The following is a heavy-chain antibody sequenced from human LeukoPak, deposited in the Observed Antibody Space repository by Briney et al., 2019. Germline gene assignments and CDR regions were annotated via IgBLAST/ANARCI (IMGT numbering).Heavy chain of an antibody. Sequence: GGSLRLSCAASGFTFSSYSMNWVRQAPGKGLEWVSSISRSSSYIYYADSVKGRFTISRDNAKNSLYLQMNSLRAEDTAVYYCARVPHVLLWFGELLKNWYFDLWGRGTLVTVSS. V-gene: IGHV3-21*01. CDR2: ISRSSSYI. J-gene: IGHJ2*01. CDR3: ARVPHVLLWFGELLKNWYFDL. D-gene: IGHD3-10*01. CDR1: GFTFSSYS.